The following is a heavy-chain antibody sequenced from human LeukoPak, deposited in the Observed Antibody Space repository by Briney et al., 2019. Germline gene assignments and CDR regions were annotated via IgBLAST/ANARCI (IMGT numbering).Heavy chain of an antibody. D-gene: IGHD1-26*01. V-gene: IGHV3-48*03. Sequence: GGSLRLSCAASGFTFSSYEMNWVRQAPGKGLEWVSYISSSGSTIYYADSVKGRVTISRDNAKNSLYLQMNSLRAEDTAIYYCARRGGTGNWFDPWGQGTLVTVSS. J-gene: IGHJ5*02. CDR2: ISSSGSTI. CDR3: ARRGGTGNWFDP. CDR1: GFTFSSYE.